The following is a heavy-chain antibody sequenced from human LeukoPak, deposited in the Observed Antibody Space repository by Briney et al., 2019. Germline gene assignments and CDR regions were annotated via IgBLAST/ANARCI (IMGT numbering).Heavy chain of an antibody. Sequence: ASVKVSCKASGYTFTNYDINWVRQAPGQGLEWMGWMNPNSGNTGYAQEFQGRVTISRNTSISTTYMELRSLRSEDTAVYYCASFVYYYASGIWGQGTMVTVSS. D-gene: IGHD3-10*01. CDR2: MNPNSGNT. CDR1: GYTFTNYD. J-gene: IGHJ3*02. CDR3: ASFVYYYASGI. V-gene: IGHV1-8*01.